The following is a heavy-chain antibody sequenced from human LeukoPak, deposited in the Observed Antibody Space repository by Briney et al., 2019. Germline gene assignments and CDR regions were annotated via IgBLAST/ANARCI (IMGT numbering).Heavy chain of an antibody. V-gene: IGHV1-2*02. CDR1: GYTFTGYY. D-gene: IGHD4-17*01. Sequence: GASVKVSCKASGYTFTGYYMHWVRQAPGQGLEWMGWINPNSGGTNYAQKFQGRVTMTRDTSISTAYMELSRLRSDDTAVYYCARDHGDYLHYYGMDVWGRGTTVTVSS. J-gene: IGHJ6*02. CDR3: ARDHGDYLHYYGMDV. CDR2: INPNSGGT.